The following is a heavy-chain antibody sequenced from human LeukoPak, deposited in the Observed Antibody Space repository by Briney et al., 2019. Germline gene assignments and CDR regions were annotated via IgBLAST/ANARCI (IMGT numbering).Heavy chain of an antibody. CDR2: ISANNSNT. J-gene: IGHJ4*02. Sequence: GASVKVSCKASGYTFTSYGISWVRQAPGQGHEWMGWISANNSNTNYAQKLQGRVTITTDKSTSTAYMELRSLRSDDTDVYYCERGVGRGSGNFDYWGQGTLVTVSS. CDR1: GYTFTSYG. CDR3: ERGVGRGSGNFDY. V-gene: IGHV1-18*01. D-gene: IGHD3-10*01.